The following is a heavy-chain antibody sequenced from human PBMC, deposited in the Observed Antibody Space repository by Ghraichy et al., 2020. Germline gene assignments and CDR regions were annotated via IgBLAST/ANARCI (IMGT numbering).Heavy chain of an antibody. J-gene: IGHJ4*02. Sequence: GGSLRLSCAASGFTFSNNYVMHWVRQPPGKGLEWVALISFDGTNKYYADSVKGRFTISRDTSRNTLYLQMNSLRAEDTAVYYCARDEVGGVLEWVGGFDYWGQGTLVTVSS. CDR1: GFTFSNNYV. D-gene: IGHD3-3*01. V-gene: IGHV3-30-3*01. CDR2: ISFDGTNK. CDR3: ARDEVGGVLEWVGGFDY.